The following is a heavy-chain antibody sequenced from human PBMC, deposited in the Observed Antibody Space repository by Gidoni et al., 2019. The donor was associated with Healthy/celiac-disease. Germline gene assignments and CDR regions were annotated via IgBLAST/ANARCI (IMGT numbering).Heavy chain of an antibody. CDR2: IWYDGSNK. CDR3: ARDLPRLRLGELSLYLDY. D-gene: IGHD3-16*02. J-gene: IGHJ4*02. CDR1: GLTFSRYG. Sequence: QVQLVESGGGVVQPGRSLRLSGAASGLTFSRYGMPGVRQAPGKGLEWVAVIWYDGSNKYYADSVKGRFTISRDNSKNTLYLQMNSLRAEDTAVYYCARDLPRLRLGELSLYLDYWGQGTLVTVSS. V-gene: IGHV3-33*01.